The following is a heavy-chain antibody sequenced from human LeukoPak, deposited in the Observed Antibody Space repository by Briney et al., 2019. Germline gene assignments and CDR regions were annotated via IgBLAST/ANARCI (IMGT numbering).Heavy chain of an antibody. J-gene: IGHJ4*02. CDR3: AREARGENYYDSSGYIQK. Sequence: SVKVSCKASGGTFSSYAISWVRQAPGQGLEWMGRIIPIFGTANYAQKFQGRVTITTDESTSTAYMELSSLRSEDTAVYYCAREARGENYYDSSGYIQKWGRGTLVTVSS. CDR2: IIPIFGTA. D-gene: IGHD3-22*01. V-gene: IGHV1-69*05. CDR1: GGTFSSYA.